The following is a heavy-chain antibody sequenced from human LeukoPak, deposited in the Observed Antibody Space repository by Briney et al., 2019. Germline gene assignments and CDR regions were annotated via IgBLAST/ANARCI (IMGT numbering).Heavy chain of an antibody. Sequence: ASVKLSFNASGYPFTSYGISWVRQAPGQGLEWMGWISAYNGNTNYAQKLQGRVTMTTDTSTSTAYMELRSLRSDDTAVYYCARDRTTVTINWFDPWGQGTLVTVSS. CDR3: ARDRTTVTINWFDP. D-gene: IGHD4-17*01. J-gene: IGHJ5*02. CDR1: GYPFTSYG. V-gene: IGHV1-18*01. CDR2: ISAYNGNT.